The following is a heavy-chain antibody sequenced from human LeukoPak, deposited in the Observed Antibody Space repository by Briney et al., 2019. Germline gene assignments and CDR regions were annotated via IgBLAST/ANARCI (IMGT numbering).Heavy chain of an antibody. CDR2: IYHSGRTT. CDR1: VYSSSSGYY. J-gene: IGHJ3*02. CDR3: ARDPKDMWELPQDAFDI. V-gene: IGHV4-38-2*02. Sequence: SETLSLTCTLSVYSSSSGYYWGWLRQSPGKGREGIGSIYHSGRTTYYNPSLTSQHTISLDTSKNQFYLKLSSVTAADKAVYYCARDPKDMWELPQDAFDIWGRGTMVSVSS. D-gene: IGHD1-26*01.